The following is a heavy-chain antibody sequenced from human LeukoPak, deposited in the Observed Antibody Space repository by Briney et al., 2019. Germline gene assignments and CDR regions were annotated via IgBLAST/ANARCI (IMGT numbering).Heavy chain of an antibody. CDR3: AKDLGGEGGSGFPGY. D-gene: IGHD3-10*01. CDR1: GFTFVSYA. V-gene: IGHV3-23*01. J-gene: IGHJ4*02. Sequence: GGCLRLSCAASGFTFVSYAMSWVRQVPGKGLEWVSGISGSGSDTYYADSVKGRFTISRDNSKSTLYLQMNSLRAEDTAIYYCAKDLGGEGGSGFPGYWGRGTLVTVSS. CDR2: ISGSGSDT.